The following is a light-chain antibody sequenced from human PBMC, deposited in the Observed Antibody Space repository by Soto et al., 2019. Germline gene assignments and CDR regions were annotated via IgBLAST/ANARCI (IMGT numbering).Light chain of an antibody. Sequence: DIQMTQSPSTLSGSVGDRVTITCLAIQTISCWLAWYQQKLWKAPKLLIYKASTLKSGVPSRFSGSGSGTEFTLTISSLQPDDFATYYCQHYNSYSEAFGQGTKVELK. J-gene: IGKJ1*01. CDR2: KAS. V-gene: IGKV1-5*03. CDR3: QHYNSYSEA. CDR1: QTISCW.